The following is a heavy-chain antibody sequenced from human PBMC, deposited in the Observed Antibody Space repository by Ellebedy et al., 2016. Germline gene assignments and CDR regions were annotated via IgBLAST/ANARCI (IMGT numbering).Heavy chain of an antibody. D-gene: IGHD6-13*01. CDR1: GGSISSYY. CDR2: IYYSGST. J-gene: IGHJ6*02. CDR3: ARDGIYSRYGMDV. Sequence: GSLRLSXTVSGGSISSYYWSWMRQPPGKGLEWIGYIYYSGSTNYNPSLKSRVTISVDTSKNQFSLKLSSVTAADTAVYYCARDGIYSRYGMDVWGQGTTVTVSS. V-gene: IGHV4-59*01.